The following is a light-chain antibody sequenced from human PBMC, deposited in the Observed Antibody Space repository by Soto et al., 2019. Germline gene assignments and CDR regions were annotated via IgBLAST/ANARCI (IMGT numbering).Light chain of an antibody. J-gene: IGKJ2*02. V-gene: IGKV3-20*01. CDR2: GAS. CDR3: QHYSSSST. Sequence: EIVLTQSPGTLSLSPGERATLSCRASQSVTSNYLAWYQQKPGQAPRLLIFGASGRSTGVPDRFSGSGSGTDFTLTISRLEPEDFAVYYCQHYSSSSTFGQGTRLEIK. CDR1: QSVTSNY.